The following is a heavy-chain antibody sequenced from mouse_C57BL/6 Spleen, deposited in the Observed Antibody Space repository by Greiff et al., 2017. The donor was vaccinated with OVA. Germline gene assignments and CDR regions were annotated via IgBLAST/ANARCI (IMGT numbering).Heavy chain of an antibody. Sequence: DVKLVESGPGLVKPSQSLSLTCSVTGYSITSGYYWNWIRQFPGNKLEWMGYISYDGSNNYNPSLKNRISITRDTSKNQFFLKLNSVTTEDTATYYCARGSDYFDYWGQGTTLTVSS. CDR1: GYSITSGYY. CDR3: ARGSDYFDY. V-gene: IGHV3-6*01. J-gene: IGHJ2*01. CDR2: ISYDGSN.